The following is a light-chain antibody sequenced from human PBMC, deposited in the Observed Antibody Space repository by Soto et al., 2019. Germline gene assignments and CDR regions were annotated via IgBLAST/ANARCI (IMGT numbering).Light chain of an antibody. CDR1: SSDVGGYNY. CDR3: SSYTSSSFYV. Sequence: QSALTQPASVSGSPGQSITISCTGTSSDVGGYNYVSWYQQHPGKAPKLMIYDVSNRPSGASNRFSGSKSGNTASLTISGLQAEDEADYYCSSYTSSSFYVFGTGTKLTVL. J-gene: IGLJ1*01. V-gene: IGLV2-14*01. CDR2: DVS.